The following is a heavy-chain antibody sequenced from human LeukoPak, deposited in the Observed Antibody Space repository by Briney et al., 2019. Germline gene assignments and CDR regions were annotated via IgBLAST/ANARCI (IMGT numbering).Heavy chain of an antibody. D-gene: IGHD3-10*01. CDR1: GYTFTDYY. V-gene: IGHV1-2*02. Sequence: ASVKVSCKASGYTFTDYYMHWVRQAPGQGLEWMGWINPNSGGTNYAQKFQGRVTMTRDTSISTAYMELSRLRSDDTAVYYCARGVLWQQGSRYFDYWGQGTLVTVSS. J-gene: IGHJ4*02. CDR2: INPNSGGT. CDR3: ARGVLWQQGSRYFDY.